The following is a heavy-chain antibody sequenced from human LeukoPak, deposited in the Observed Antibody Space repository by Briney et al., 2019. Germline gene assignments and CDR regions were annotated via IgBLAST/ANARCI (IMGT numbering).Heavy chain of an antibody. CDR1: GGSISSSSYY. D-gene: IGHD6-13*01. V-gene: IGHV4-39*07. CDR2: IYYSGST. J-gene: IGHJ6*02. CDR3: ARGFPLDLRYSSSWYGSLYYYYGMDV. Sequence: PSETLSLTCTVSGGSISSSSYYWGWIRQPPGKGLEWIGNIYYSGSTYYNPSLKSRVTISVDTSKNQFSLKLSSVTAADTAVYYCARGFPLDLRYSSSWYGSLYYYYGMDVWGQGTTVTVSS.